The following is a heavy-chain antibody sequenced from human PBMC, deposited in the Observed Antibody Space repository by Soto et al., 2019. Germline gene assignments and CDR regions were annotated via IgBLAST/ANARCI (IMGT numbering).Heavy chain of an antibody. D-gene: IGHD3-22*01. V-gene: IGHV3-30-3*01. Sequence: PGGSLRLSCAASGFSFSTYAMHWVRQAPGKGLEWVAVISYVGGNKYYADSVKGRFIISRDNSKNTLYLQMNGLRAEDTAVYYCARSYDSGGHYYFDYWGQGTLVTVSS. CDR1: GFSFSTYA. CDR2: ISYVGGNK. CDR3: ARSYDSGGHYYFDY. J-gene: IGHJ4*02.